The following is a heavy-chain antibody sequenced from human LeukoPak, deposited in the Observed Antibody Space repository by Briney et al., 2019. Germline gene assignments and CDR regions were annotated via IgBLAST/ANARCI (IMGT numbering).Heavy chain of an antibody. D-gene: IGHD3-3*01. J-gene: IGHJ4*02. CDR3: ARQRGGYDFWSGRDLYYFDY. CDR2: IYYSGST. CDR1: GGSISSYY. Sequence: SETLSLTCTVSGGSISSYYWGWIRQPPGKGLEWIGGIYYSGSTYYNPSLKSRVTISVDTSKNQFSLELSSVTAADTAVYYCARQRGGYDFWSGRDLYYFDYWGQGTLVTVSS. V-gene: IGHV4-39*01.